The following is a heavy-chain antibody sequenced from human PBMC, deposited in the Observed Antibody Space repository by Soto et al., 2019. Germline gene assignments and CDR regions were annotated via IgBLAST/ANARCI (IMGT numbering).Heavy chain of an antibody. CDR2: IKSKTDGGTT. CDR3: TTDHEMAGDFDY. V-gene: IGHV3-15*07. J-gene: IGHJ4*02. D-gene: IGHD6-19*01. Sequence: GGSLRLSCAASGFTFSNAWMNWVRQAPGKGLEWVGHIKSKTDGGTTDYAAPVKGRFTISRDDSKNTLYLQMNSLKTEDTAVYYCTTDHEMAGDFDYWGQGTLVTVSS. CDR1: GFTFSNAW.